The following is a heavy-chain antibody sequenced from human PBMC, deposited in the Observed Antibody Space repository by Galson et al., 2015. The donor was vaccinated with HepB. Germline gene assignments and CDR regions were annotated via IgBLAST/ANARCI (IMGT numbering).Heavy chain of an antibody. CDR3: TRLEVGATSFDY. CDR1: GFTFSGSA. CDR2: ITSITYSYAT. Sequence: SLRLSCAASGFTFSGSAMHWVRQASGKGLEWVSRITSITYSYATAYAASVKGRFTVSRDDSKNTAYLQMNSLKTEDTAVYYCTRLEVGATSFDYWGQGTLVTVSS. D-gene: IGHD1-26*01. V-gene: IGHV3-73*01. J-gene: IGHJ4*02.